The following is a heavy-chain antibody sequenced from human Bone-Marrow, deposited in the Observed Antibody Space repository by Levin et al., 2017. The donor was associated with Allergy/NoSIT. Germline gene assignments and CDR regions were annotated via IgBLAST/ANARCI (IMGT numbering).Heavy chain of an antibody. V-gene: IGHV4-59*01. J-gene: IGHJ5*02. CDR3: ARDSFLPGRGTTTWFDP. D-gene: IGHD1-7*01. Sequence: SQTLSLTCTVSGGSIRSYYWSWIRQPPGKGLEWIGYIYYSGSTNYNPSLKSRVTISVDTSKNQFSLKLSSVTAADTAVYYCARDSFLPGRGTTTWFDPWGQGALVTVSS. CDR2: IYYSGST. CDR1: GGSIRSYY.